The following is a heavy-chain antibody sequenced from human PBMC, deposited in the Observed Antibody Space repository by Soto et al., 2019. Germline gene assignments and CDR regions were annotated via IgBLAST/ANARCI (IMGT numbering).Heavy chain of an antibody. CDR2: ISSSGSTI. CDR1: GFTFSSYE. V-gene: IGHV3-48*03. Sequence: EVQLVESGGGLVQPGGSLRLSCAASGFTFSSYEMNWVRQAPGKGLEWVSYISSSGSTIYYADSVKGRFTISRDNAKNSLYLQMNSLRAEDTAVYYCARPDSSSDPNYYYYGMDVWGQGTTVTVSS. J-gene: IGHJ6*02. CDR3: ARPDSSSDPNYYYYGMDV. D-gene: IGHD6-6*01.